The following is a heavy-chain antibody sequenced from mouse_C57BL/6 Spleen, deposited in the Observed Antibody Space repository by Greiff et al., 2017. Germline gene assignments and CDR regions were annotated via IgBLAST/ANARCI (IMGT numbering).Heavy chain of an antibody. J-gene: IGHJ4*01. CDR3: ARGGYYGSSSYYYAMDY. V-gene: IGHV1-9*01. D-gene: IGHD1-1*01. Sequence: VQLQQSGAELMKPGASVKLSCKATGYTFTGYWIEWVKQRPGHGLEWIGEILPGSGSTNYNEKFKGKATFTADTSSNTAYMQLSSLTTEDSAIYYCARGGYYGSSSYYYAMDYWGQGTSVTVSS. CDR1: GYTFTGYW. CDR2: ILPGSGST.